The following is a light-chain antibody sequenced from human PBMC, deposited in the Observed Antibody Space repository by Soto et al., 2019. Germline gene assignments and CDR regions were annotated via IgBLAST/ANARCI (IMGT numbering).Light chain of an antibody. J-gene: IGKJ2*01. V-gene: IGKV3-20*01. Sequence: ESVLTQSPGTLSLSPGERATFSCRASQSVSNSSLAWYHQKPGQAPRLLLFAASRRATGIPDTFSGSGSGTDFTLTISRLEPEDCAVYYCQVYGNSPMYTFGQGTRLEIK. CDR2: AAS. CDR3: QVYGNSPMYT. CDR1: QSVSNSS.